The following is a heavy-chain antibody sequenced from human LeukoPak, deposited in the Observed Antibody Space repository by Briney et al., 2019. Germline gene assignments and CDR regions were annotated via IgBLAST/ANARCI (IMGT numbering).Heavy chain of an antibody. D-gene: IGHD3-10*01. CDR3: ARVRGSGSYYNPLKYNWFDP. J-gene: IGHJ5*02. Sequence: SETLPLTCTVSGGSISSYYWSWIRQPPRKGLEWIGYIYYSGSTNYNPSLKSRVTISVDTSKNQFSLKLSSVTAADTAVYYCARVRGSGSYYNPLKYNWFDPWGQGTLVTVSS. CDR2: IYYSGST. CDR1: GGSISSYY. V-gene: IGHV4-59*01.